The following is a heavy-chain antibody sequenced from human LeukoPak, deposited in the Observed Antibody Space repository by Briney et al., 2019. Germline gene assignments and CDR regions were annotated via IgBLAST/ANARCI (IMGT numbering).Heavy chain of an antibody. CDR2: IGSSGGDI. CDR3: ARGDYYDSSGFRRAFDV. J-gene: IGHJ3*01. Sequence: PGGSLRLSCAASGFTLSSYNMNWVRQAPGKGLEWVSSIGSSGGDIYYADSVKGRFTISRDNAKNSLYLQVSSPRAEDTAVYYCARGDYYDSSGFRRAFDVWGQGTMVTVSS. V-gene: IGHV3-21*04. D-gene: IGHD3-22*01. CDR1: GFTLSSYN.